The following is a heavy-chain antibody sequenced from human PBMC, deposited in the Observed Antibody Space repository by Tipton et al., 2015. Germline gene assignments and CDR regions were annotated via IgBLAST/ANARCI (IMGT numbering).Heavy chain of an antibody. J-gene: IGHJ6*02. D-gene: IGHD5-24*01. CDR3: ARGLEHGMDV. CDR2: ISNTGNT. Sequence: TLSLTCAVSAYSISSDYYWGWIRQPPGKGLEWIGYISNTGNTHYNPSLKSRVTISLDTSKNQFSLTLNSVTAADTAVYYCARGLEHGMDVWGQGTTVTVSS. CDR1: AYSISSDYY. V-gene: IGHV4-38-2*01.